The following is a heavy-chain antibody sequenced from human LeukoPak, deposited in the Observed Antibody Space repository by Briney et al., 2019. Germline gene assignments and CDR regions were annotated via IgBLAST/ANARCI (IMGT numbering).Heavy chain of an antibody. CDR2: ISGSGNGCSI. V-gene: IGHV3-64D*06. CDR3: VKDFGRVRGTPDS. D-gene: IGHD2/OR15-2a*01. Sequence: PGGSLRLSCSASGFVFSIYTMYWVRQAPGKGPEYVSTISGSGNGCSIYYADSVKGRFTISRDDSKSIVYLQMNGLRSEDTAVYYCVKDFGRVRGTPDSWGQGTLVTVSS. J-gene: IGHJ4*02. CDR1: GFVFSIYT.